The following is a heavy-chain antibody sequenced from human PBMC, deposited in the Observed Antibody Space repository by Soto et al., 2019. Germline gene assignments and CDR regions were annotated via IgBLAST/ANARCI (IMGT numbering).Heavy chain of an antibody. D-gene: IGHD4-17*01. CDR2: IWYDGSNK. CDR1: GFTFSSYG. V-gene: IGHV3-33*01. Sequence: QVQLVESGGGVVQPGRSLRLSCAASGFTFSSYGMHWVRQAPGKGLEWVAIIWYDGSNKYYADSVKGRFTISRDNSKNSLYLQMNSLSAEERAVYYCARDTACLCGDYGGYEFGGAFDSRGQGTMVTVSS. CDR3: ARDTACLCGDYGGYEFGGAFDS. J-gene: IGHJ3*02.